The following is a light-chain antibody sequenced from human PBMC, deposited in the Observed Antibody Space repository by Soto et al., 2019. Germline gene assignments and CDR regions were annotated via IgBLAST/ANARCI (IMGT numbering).Light chain of an antibody. J-gene: IGLJ3*02. Sequence: QSVLTQPPSVSGAPGQTVTISCSGSSSNIRAGYDVHWYQQLPGKVPKLVIYDTFNRPSGVPDRFSGSKSGTSASPAITGLQAEDEADYYCQAYDNSLGVSVLFGGGTQLTVL. CDR3: QAYDNSLGVSVL. CDR1: SSNIRAGYD. CDR2: DTF. V-gene: IGLV1-40*01.